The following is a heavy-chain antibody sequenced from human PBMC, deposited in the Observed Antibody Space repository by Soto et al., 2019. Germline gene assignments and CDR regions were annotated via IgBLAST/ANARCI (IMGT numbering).Heavy chain of an antibody. V-gene: IGHV3-11*05. D-gene: IGHD6-13*01. Sequence: QVQLVESGGGLVKPGGSLRLSCAVSGFTFSDYYMTWIRQAPGKGLEWVSYISSSTSHTNYADSVKGRFTISRDNAKNSLFLQMNSLRAEDTGVYYCARGRAAAADNFAFWGQGTLVTVSS. CDR1: GFTFSDYY. J-gene: IGHJ4*02. CDR2: ISSSTSHT. CDR3: ARGRAAAADNFAF.